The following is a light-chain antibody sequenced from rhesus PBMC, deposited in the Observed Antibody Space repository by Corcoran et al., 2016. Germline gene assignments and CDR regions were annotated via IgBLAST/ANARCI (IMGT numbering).Light chain of an antibody. J-gene: IGKJ1*01. CDR2: KVT. CDR3: MQSTKDRT. CDR1: QSLLDINGNTY. V-gene: IGKV2S2*01. Sequence: DIVLTQTPLSLPVTPGEPASISCTSSQSLLDINGNTYLDWYLQKPGQSTRLLIYKVTYRESGVPDRFSGSGSDTDFTLKISRVEPEDVGVYYCMQSTKDRTFGQGTKVEIK.